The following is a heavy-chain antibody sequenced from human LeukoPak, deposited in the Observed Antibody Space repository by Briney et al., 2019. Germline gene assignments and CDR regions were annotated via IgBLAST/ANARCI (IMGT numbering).Heavy chain of an antibody. V-gene: IGHV1-2*02. CDR3: ARSGVGANFDY. Sequence: ASVKVSCKASGYTFTGYFMHWVRQAPGQGLEWMGWINPNSGGTNYAQKFQGRVTMTGDTSISTAYMDLGSLRSDDMAVYYCARSGVGANFDYWGQGTLVTVSS. D-gene: IGHD1-26*01. CDR2: INPNSGGT. J-gene: IGHJ4*02. CDR1: GYTFTGYF.